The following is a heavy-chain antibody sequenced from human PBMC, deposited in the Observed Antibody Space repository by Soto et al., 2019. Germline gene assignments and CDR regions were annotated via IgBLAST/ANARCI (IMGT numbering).Heavy chain of an antibody. CDR1: GGTISTYY. J-gene: IGHJ6*02. V-gene: IGHV4-59*01. Sequence: SETLSLTCTVSGGTISTYYWNWIRQTPGKGLEWIGYIYYSGSTNYNPSLRGRAIVSVDTSKSWFSLRLDSLTAADTAVYYCARASVIAAAGTDYYYGMDVWGQGTTVTVSS. CDR2: IYYSGST. D-gene: IGHD6-13*01. CDR3: ARASVIAAAGTDYYYGMDV.